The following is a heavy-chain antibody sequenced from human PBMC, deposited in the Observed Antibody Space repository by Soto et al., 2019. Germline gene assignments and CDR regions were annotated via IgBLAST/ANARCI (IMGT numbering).Heavy chain of an antibody. D-gene: IGHD3-16*01. J-gene: IGHJ4*02. Sequence: SLRLSCAASGFTFSSFGMHWVRQAPGKGLEWVAVISRDGSNKYYGDSVKGRFTVSRDTSKNTLYLQMIDVRAEDTAMYYCASDAFFFWGRGTLVTVSS. CDR2: ISRDGSNK. V-gene: IGHV3-30*03. CDR3: ASDAFFF. CDR1: GFTFSSFG.